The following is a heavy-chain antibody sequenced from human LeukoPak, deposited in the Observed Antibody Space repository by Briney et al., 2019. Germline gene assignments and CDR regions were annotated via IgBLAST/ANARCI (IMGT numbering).Heavy chain of an antibody. J-gene: IGHJ4*02. Sequence: SETLSLTCTVSGGSIRSYYWSWIRQPAGKGLEWIGRIYTSGSTNYNASLKSRVSMSVDTSKNQFSLKLSSVTAADTAVFYCARENSGSYREFDYWGQGTLVTVSS. D-gene: IGHD1-26*01. CDR2: IYTSGST. CDR3: ARENSGSYREFDY. CDR1: GGSIRSYY. V-gene: IGHV4-4*07.